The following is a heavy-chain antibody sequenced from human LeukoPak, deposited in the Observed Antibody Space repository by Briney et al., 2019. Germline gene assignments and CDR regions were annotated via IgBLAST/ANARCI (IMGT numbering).Heavy chain of an antibody. CDR3: ARGSVAGTGGIFDY. V-gene: IGHV4-4*07. CDR1: GGCISSYY. D-gene: IGHD6-19*01. CDR2: IYTSGST. Sequence: PSETLSLTCTVSGGCISSYYWSWIRQPAGKGLEWIGRIYTSGSTNYNPSLKSRVTMSVDTSKNQFSLKLSSVTAADTAVYYCARGSVAGTGGIFDYWGQGTLVTVSS. J-gene: IGHJ4*02.